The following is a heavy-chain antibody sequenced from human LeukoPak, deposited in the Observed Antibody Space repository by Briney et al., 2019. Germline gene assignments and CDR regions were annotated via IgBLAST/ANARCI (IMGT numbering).Heavy chain of an antibody. CDR3: ARGPGIAAAGTFYYYGMDV. D-gene: IGHD6-13*01. J-gene: IGHJ6*02. CDR2: IYSGGST. Sequence: GGSLRLSCAASGFTVSSNYMSWVRQAPGKGLEWVSVIYSGGSTSYAASVKGRFTISRDNSTNTLYLQMNSLRAEDTAVYYCARGPGIAAAGTFYYYGMDVWGQGTTVTVSS. V-gene: IGHV3-66*01. CDR1: GFTVSSNY.